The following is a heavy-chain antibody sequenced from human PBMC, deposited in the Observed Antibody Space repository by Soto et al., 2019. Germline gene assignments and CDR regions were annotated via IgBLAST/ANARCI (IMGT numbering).Heavy chain of an antibody. CDR3: ARTQPNYGPPYYYYYMDV. CDR1: GFTFSSYS. V-gene: IGHV3-48*01. D-gene: IGHD4-17*01. Sequence: GGSLRLSCAASGFTFSSYSMNWVRQAPGKGLEWVSYISSSSSTIYYADSVKGRFTISRDNAKNSLYLQMNSLRAEDTAVYYCARTQPNYGPPYYYYYMDVWGKGTTVTVSS. J-gene: IGHJ6*03. CDR2: ISSSSSTI.